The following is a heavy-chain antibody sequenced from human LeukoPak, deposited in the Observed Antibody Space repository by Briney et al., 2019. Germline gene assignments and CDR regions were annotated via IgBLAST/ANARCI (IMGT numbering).Heavy chain of an antibody. V-gene: IGHV4-59*01. J-gene: IGHJ4*02. CDR2: IYYSGST. CDR3: AREVQGGNFDY. D-gene: IGHD2-15*01. CDR1: GGSISSYY. Sequence: PSETLSLTCTGSGGSISSYYWSWLRHPPGKGLEWLGYIYYSGSTNYNPSLKSRVTISVDTSKSQFSLKLSSVTAADTAVYYCAREVQGGNFDYWGQGTLVTVSS.